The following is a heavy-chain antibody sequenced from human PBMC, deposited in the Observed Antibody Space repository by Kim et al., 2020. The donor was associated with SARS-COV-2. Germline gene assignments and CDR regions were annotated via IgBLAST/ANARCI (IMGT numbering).Heavy chain of an antibody. Sequence: SVKVSCKASGGTFSSYAISWVRQAPGQGLEWMGRIIPILGIANYAQKLQGRVTITADKSTSTAYMELSSLRSEDTAVYYCARGIAVAGTLYYFDYWGQGTLVTVSS. CDR1: GGTFSSYA. D-gene: IGHD6-19*01. CDR3: ARGIAVAGTLYYFDY. CDR2: IIPILGIA. V-gene: IGHV1-69*04. J-gene: IGHJ4*02.